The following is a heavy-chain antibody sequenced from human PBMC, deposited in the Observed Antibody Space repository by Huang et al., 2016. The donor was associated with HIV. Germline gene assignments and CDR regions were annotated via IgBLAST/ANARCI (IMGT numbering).Heavy chain of an antibody. Sequence: EVQLVESGGGLIQPGGSLRLSCAASGFTVSTNYMTWVRQAPGKGLEWVSIIYDDGSTFYTDSVRGRFTISRDNSNNTLYLQMNSLRPEDTAVYYCARRWDWAAFDIWGQGTMVTVCS. J-gene: IGHJ3*02. CDR1: GFTVSTNY. V-gene: IGHV3-53*01. CDR2: IYDDGST. D-gene: IGHD1-26*01. CDR3: ARRWDWAAFDI.